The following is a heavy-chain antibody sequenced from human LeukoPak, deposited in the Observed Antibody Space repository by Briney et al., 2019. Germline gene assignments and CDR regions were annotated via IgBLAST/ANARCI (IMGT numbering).Heavy chain of an antibody. Sequence: PGRSLRLSCAASGFTFDDYAMHWVRQAPGKGLEWVSGISWNSGSIGYADSVKGRFTISRDNSKNTLYLQMNSLRAEDTAVYYCGKDPKRGYSYGRKYYNMNVWGKGTTVTVSS. J-gene: IGHJ6*03. D-gene: IGHD5-18*01. V-gene: IGHV3-9*01. CDR2: ISWNSGSI. CDR1: GFTFDDYA. CDR3: GKDPKRGYSYGRKYYNMNV.